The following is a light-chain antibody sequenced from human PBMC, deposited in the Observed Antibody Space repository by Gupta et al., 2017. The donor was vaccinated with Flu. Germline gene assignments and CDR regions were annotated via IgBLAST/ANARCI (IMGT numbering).Light chain of an antibody. CDR3: QSWGTGIRV. CDR2: VDSDGSH. CDR1: SGVSSYD. V-gene: IGLV4-69*01. J-gene: IGLJ2*01. Sequence: TCGISSGVSSYDIEWHQQQPAKGPRFLMKVDSDGSHNKGDGIPDRFSGSSSGAERYLTISRLKAEDEADYYCQSWGTGIRVFGGGTKLTVL.